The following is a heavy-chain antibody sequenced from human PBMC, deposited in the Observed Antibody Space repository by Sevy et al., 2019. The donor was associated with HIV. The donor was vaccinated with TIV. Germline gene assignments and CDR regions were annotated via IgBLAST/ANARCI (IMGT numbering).Heavy chain of an antibody. J-gene: IGHJ6*02. CDR2: INPNSGGT. D-gene: IGHD6-13*01. Sequence: ASVKVSCKASGYTFTGYYMHWVRQAPGQGLEWMGWINPNSGGTNYAQKFQGRVTMTRETSISTAYMELSRLRSDDTAVYYCARVLWRLRGQQLIGYYYYGMDVWGQGTTVTVSS. V-gene: IGHV1-2*02. CDR3: ARVLWRLRGQQLIGYYYYGMDV. CDR1: GYTFTGYY.